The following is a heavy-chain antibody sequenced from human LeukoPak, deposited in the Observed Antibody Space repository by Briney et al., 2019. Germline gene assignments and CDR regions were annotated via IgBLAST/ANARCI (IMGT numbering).Heavy chain of an antibody. CDR1: GFTFSDYY. D-gene: IGHD6-19*01. J-gene: IGHJ1*01. CDR2: ISSSGSTI. CDR3: AKTGDSSGIPQYFQH. V-gene: IGHV3-11*01. Sequence: GSLRLSCAASGFTFSDYYMSWIRQAPGKGLEGVSSISSSGSTIYYADSVKGRFTISRDNAKNSLYLQMNSLRAEDTAVYYCAKTGDSSGIPQYFQHWGQGTLVTVSS.